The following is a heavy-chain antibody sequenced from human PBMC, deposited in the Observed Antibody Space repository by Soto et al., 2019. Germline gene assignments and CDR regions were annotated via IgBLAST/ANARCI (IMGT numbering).Heavy chain of an antibody. CDR1: GFTFSSYG. CDR2: ISYDGSNK. Sequence: QVQLVESGGGVVQPGRSLRLSCAASGFTFSSYGMHWVRQAPGKGLEWVAVISYDGSNKYYADSVKGRFTISRDNSNNTLYLQMNSLRAEDTAVYYCAKDGGIREYYFDYWGPGTLVTLSS. D-gene: IGHD3-16*01. J-gene: IGHJ4*02. V-gene: IGHV3-30*18. CDR3: AKDGGIREYYFDY.